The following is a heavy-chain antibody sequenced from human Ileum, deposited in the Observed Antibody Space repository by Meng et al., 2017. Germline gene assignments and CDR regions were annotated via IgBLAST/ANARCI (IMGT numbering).Heavy chain of an antibody. CDR3: ARGGPWFDP. CDR1: GGPLSGYY. CDR2: INQSGST. V-gene: IGHV4-34*02. Sequence: QLHLPQWGAVLWNPTETLSLTVAVYGGPLSGYYWSWIRQPPGKGLECIGEINQSGSTNYNPSLKSRVTISVDTSKNQFSLKLSSVTAADTAVYYCARGGPWFDPWGQGTLVTVSS. J-gene: IGHJ5*02.